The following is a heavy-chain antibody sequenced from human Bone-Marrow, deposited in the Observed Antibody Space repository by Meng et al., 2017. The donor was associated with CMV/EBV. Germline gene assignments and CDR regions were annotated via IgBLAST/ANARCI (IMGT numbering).Heavy chain of an antibody. J-gene: IGHJ4*02. CDR1: GYTFTSYD. CDR3: ARGRRYCSRTSCYYFDY. V-gene: IGHV1-8*01. Sequence: ASVKVSCKASGYTFTSYDINWVRQAPGQGLEWMGWMNPNGDNTGYAQKFQGRVTMTRNTSISTAYMELSSLRSEDTAVYYCARGRRYCSRTSCYYFDYWGQGTLVTVSS. D-gene: IGHD2-2*01. CDR2: MNPNGDNT.